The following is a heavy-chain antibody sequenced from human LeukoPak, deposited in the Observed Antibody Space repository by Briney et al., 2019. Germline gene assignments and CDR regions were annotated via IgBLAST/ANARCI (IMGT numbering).Heavy chain of an antibody. CDR1: GFTFSSYW. J-gene: IGHJ4*02. V-gene: IGHV3-74*01. Sequence: GGSLTLSCAASGFTFSSYWLHWVRQAPGKGLVWVSRINSDGSSTSYADSVKGRFTISRDNAKDTLYLQMNSLRAEDTAVYYCARDQELYSSGYPFFDYWGQGTLVTVSS. CDR3: ARDQELYSSGYPFFDY. D-gene: IGHD6-19*01. CDR2: INSDGSST.